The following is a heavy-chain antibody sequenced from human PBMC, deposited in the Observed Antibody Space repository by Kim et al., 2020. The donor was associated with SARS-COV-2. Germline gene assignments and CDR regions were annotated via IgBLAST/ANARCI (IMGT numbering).Heavy chain of an antibody. D-gene: IGHD3-9*01. Sequence: GGSLRLSCAASGFTSRSYAMHWVRQAPGKGLEYVSAISSNGGSTYYANSVKGRFTISRDNSKNTLYLQMGSLRAEDMAVYYCARGDFDWLLLKEGFDYWGQGTLVTVSS. J-gene: IGHJ4*02. CDR1: GFTSRSYA. CDR2: ISSNGGST. CDR3: ARGDFDWLLLKEGFDY. V-gene: IGHV3-64*01.